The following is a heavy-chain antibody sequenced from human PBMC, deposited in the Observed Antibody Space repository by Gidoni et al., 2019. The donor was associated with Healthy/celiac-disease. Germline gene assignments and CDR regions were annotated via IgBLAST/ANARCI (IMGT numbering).Heavy chain of an antibody. Sequence: EVQLVESGGGLVQPGGSLRLSCAASGFTVSSNYMSWVRQAPGKGLEWVSVIYSGGSTYYADSVKGRFTISRDNSKNTLYLQMNSLRAEDTAVYYCARDWGDYYDGYYGMDVWGQGTTVTVSS. J-gene: IGHJ6*02. CDR3: ARDWGDYYDGYYGMDV. CDR2: IYSGGST. CDR1: GFTVSSNY. D-gene: IGHD3-22*01. V-gene: IGHV3-66*02.